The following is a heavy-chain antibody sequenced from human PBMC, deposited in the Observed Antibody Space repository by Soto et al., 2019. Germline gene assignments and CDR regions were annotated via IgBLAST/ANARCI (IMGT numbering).Heavy chain of an antibody. CDR3: ARYLDGYNSHWFDP. J-gene: IGHJ5*02. V-gene: IGHV1-18*01. D-gene: IGHD5-12*01. CDR1: GYTFTSYG. CDR2: ISAYNGNT. Sequence: GASVKVSCKASGYTFTSYGISWVRQAPGQGLEWMGWISAYNGNTNYAQKLQGRVTITTDESTSTAYMELSSLRSEDTAVYYCARYLDGYNSHWFDPWGQGTLVTVSS.